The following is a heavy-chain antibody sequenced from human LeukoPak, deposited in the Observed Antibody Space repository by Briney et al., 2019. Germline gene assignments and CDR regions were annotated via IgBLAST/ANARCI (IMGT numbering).Heavy chain of an antibody. CDR1: GYTLTELS. CDR3: ARDNSVGDIAWWFDP. D-gene: IGHD3-16*02. CDR2: FDPEDGET. J-gene: IGHJ5*02. Sequence: ASVKVSCKVSGYTLTELSMHWVRQAPGKGLEWMGGFDPEDGETIYAQKFQGRVTMTEGTSTDTAYMELSSLRSEDTAVYYCARDNSVGDIAWWFDPWGQGTLVTVSS. V-gene: IGHV1-24*01.